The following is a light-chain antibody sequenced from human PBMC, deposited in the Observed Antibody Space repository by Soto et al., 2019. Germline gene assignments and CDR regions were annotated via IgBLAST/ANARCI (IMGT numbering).Light chain of an antibody. J-gene: IGLJ2*01. CDR1: SSDVGGYNY. V-gene: IGLV2-8*01. CDR3: SSYAGSNNLVV. Sequence: QSVLTQPPSASGSPGQSVTISCTGTSSDVGGYNYVSWYQQHPGKAPKLMIYEVSKRPSGVPDRFSGAKSGNTASLTVSGLQGEDEADYYCSSYAGSNNLVVFGGGTQLTVL. CDR2: EVS.